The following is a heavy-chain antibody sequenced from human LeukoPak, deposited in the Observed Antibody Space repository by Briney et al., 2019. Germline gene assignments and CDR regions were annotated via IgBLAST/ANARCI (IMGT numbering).Heavy chain of an antibody. CDR3: ARSSAVTTLSLTY. CDR1: GLTFRNYW. Sequence: GGSLRLSCAASGLTFRNYWMHWVRQAPGKGLVWVSRINSDGSDTTYADSVKGRFTISRDNAKNTLYLQMNSLRVEDTAVYYCARSSAVTTLSLTYWGLGTLVTVSS. D-gene: IGHD4-17*01. V-gene: IGHV3-74*01. J-gene: IGHJ4*02. CDR2: INSDGSDT.